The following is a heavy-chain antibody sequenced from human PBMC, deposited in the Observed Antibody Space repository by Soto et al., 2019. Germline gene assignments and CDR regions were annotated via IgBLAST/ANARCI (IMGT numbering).Heavy chain of an antibody. CDR2: ISYDGSNK. D-gene: IGHD6-19*01. CDR3: ARDGGSGWYEFDY. V-gene: IGHV3-30-3*01. Sequence: QVQLVESGGGVVQPGRSLRLSCAASGFTFSSYAMHWVRQAPGKGLEWVAVISYDGSNKYYTDSVKGRFTISRDNSKNTLYLQMNSLRAEDTAVYYCARDGGSGWYEFDYWGQGTLVTVSS. J-gene: IGHJ4*02. CDR1: GFTFSSYA.